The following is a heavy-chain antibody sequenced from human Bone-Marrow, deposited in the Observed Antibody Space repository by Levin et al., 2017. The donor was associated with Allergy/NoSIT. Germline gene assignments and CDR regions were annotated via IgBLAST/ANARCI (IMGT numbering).Heavy chain of an antibody. D-gene: IGHD6-6*01. CDR3: ARTSTSLLKFGVDV. CDR2: IHLDGSEK. Sequence: GGSLRLSCAASGFTFSNYWMTWVRQVPGKGLEWVANIHLDGSEKYFADSVKGRFTISRDNAKNSLYLQMNNLRGDDTAIYYCARTSTSLLKFGVDVWGQGTPVTVSS. CDR1: GFTFSNYW. V-gene: IGHV3-7*01. J-gene: IGHJ6*02.